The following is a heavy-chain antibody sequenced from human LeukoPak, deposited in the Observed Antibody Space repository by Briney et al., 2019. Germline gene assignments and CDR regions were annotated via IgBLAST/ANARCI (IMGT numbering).Heavy chain of an antibody. V-gene: IGHV3-21*01. CDR1: GFTFSSYS. CDR2: ISSSSSYI. Sequence: PGGSLRLSCAASGFTFSSYSMNWVRQAPGKGLEWVSSISSSSSYIYYADSVKGRFTISRDNAKNSLYLQMNSLRAEDTAVYYCARLYYYGSGSYYTLTRPAFDIWGQGTMVTVSS. D-gene: IGHD3-10*01. CDR3: ARLYYYGSGSYYTLTRPAFDI. J-gene: IGHJ3*02.